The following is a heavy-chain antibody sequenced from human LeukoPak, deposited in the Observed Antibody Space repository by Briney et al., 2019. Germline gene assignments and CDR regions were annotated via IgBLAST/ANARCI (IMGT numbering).Heavy chain of an antibody. J-gene: IGHJ4*02. CDR3: AKGLSGWERFDY. CDR1: GFTFDDYA. Sequence: GGSLRLSCAASGFTFDDYAMHWVRQAPGKGLEWVSGISWNSGSIGYADSVKGRFTISRDNAKNSLYLQMNSLRGEDTALYYCAKGLSGWERFDYWGQGTLVTVSS. D-gene: IGHD6-19*01. V-gene: IGHV3-9*01. CDR2: ISWNSGSI.